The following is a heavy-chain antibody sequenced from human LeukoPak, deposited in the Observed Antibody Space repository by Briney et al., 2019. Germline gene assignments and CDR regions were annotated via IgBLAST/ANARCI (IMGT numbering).Heavy chain of an antibody. CDR2: VSYSGTT. J-gene: IGHJ4*02. D-gene: IGHD2-21*02. CDR1: GVTINTYF. CDR3: ARRAYCGDDCFPFDK. V-gene: IGHV4-59*08. Sequence: SETLSLTCSVSGVTINTYFWSWIRQPPGKGLEWIGYVSYSGTTNHNPSLKSRVTISLDTSKSQFSLNLSSVTAADTAMYYCARRAYCGDDCFPFDKWGQGTPVTVSS.